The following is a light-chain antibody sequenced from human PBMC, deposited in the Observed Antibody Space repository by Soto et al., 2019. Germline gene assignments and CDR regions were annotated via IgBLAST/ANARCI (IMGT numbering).Light chain of an antibody. J-gene: IGKJ4*01. Sequence: DVVMTQSPLSLPVTLGQPASISCRSSQSLVHSDGNTYLNWFHQRPGQSPRRLIYKVSNRDSGVPDRFSGSGSETDFTLKISGVEDEDVGVYYCMQDLETPLTLGGGTKVDIK. CDR2: KVS. V-gene: IGKV2-30*02. CDR3: MQDLETPLT. CDR1: QSLVHSDGNTY.